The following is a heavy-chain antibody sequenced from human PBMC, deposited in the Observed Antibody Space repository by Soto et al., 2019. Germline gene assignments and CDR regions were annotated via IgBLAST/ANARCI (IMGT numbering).Heavy chain of an antibody. J-gene: IGHJ6*02. CDR1: GGSISSYY. CDR3: AGQYSFGSYGMDV. D-gene: IGHD5-18*01. CDR2: IYYSGST. Sequence: QVQLQESGPGLVKPSETLSLTCTVSGGSISSYYWSWIRQPPVKGLEWIGYIYYSGSTNYNPSLKSRVTISVDTSKNQFSRKRSSVTAADTAVYYCAGQYSFGSYGMDVWGQGTTVTVSS. V-gene: IGHV4-59*08.